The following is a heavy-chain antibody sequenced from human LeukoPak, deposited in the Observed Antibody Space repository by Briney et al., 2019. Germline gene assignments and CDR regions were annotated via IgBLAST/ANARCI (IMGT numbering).Heavy chain of an antibody. CDR2: IHHSGRT. J-gene: IGHJ4*02. V-gene: IGHV4/OR15-8*01. CDR1: GDSISSGGSISSGIW. Sequence: SETLSLTCSVSGDSISSGGSISSGIWWNWVRQPPGKGLEWIGEIHHSGRTSYNPSLKRRLTLSLDKSKNQISLNLTSVTAADTAVYYCARRGRWLQHFDYWGQGTLVTVSS. CDR3: ARRGRWLQHFDY. D-gene: IGHD5-24*01.